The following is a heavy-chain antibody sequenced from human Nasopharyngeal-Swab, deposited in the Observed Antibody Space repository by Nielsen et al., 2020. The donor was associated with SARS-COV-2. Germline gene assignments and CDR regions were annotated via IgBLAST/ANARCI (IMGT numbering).Heavy chain of an antibody. Sequence: GESLKISCVASGFTFSGYTMNWVRQAPGRGLVWVSRINGDGSTISYAESVRGRFTISRDNAKNTLYLQMNSLRAEDTAVYYCARGCVLTGPTCNYYGMDVWGQGTTVTVSS. CDR2: INGDGSTI. CDR3: ARGCVLTGPTCNYYGMDV. V-gene: IGHV3-74*01. D-gene: IGHD3-9*01. J-gene: IGHJ6*02. CDR1: GFTFSGYT.